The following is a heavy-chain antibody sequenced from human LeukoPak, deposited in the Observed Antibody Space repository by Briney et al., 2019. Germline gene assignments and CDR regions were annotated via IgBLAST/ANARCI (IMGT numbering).Heavy chain of an antibody. CDR1: GFTFSRYT. D-gene: IGHD4-11*01. CDR3: ASLYDDYNNGHFDS. J-gene: IGHJ4*02. V-gene: IGHV3-21*01. Sequence: PGGSLRLSCAASGFTFSRYTMNWVRQAPGKGLEWVSSITSSSSYIYYAGSVKGRFTISRDNAKNSLYLQMNSLRAEDTAVYYCASLYDDYNNGHFDSWGQGTLVTVSS. CDR2: ITSSSSYI.